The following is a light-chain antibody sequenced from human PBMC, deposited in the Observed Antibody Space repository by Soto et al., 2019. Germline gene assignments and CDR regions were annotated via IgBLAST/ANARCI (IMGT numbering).Light chain of an antibody. V-gene: IGKV2-28*01. CDR1: QSLMHTNGYTY. Sequence: EIVMTQSPLSLPVTPGEPASISCRSSQSLMHTNGYTYLDWYLQKPGQSPQLLIYLGSNRASGVPDRFIGSGSGTDFTLKISRVEAEDVGVYYCMQALQTPLTFGGGTKVEIK. CDR2: LGS. CDR3: MQALQTPLT. J-gene: IGKJ4*01.